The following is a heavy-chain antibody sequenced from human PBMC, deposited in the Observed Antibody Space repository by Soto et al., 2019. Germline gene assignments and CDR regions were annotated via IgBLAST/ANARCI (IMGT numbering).Heavy chain of an antibody. CDR3: ARDPYYDILTGYYFMYYFDY. D-gene: IGHD3-9*01. CDR1: GFTFSSYS. Sequence: GGSLRLSCAASGFTFSSYSMNWVRQAPGKGLEWVSSISSSSSYIYYADSVKGRFTISRDNAKNSLYLQMNSLRAEDTAVYYCARDPYYDILTGYYFMYYFDYWGQGTLVTVSS. V-gene: IGHV3-21*01. CDR2: ISSSSSYI. J-gene: IGHJ4*02.